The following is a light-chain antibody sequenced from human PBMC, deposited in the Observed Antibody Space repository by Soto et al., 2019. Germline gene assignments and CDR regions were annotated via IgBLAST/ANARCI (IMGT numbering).Light chain of an antibody. V-gene: IGKV3-20*01. Sequence: EIVLTQSPGTLSLSPGERATLSCRASQSVSSSYLAWYPQKPGQAPRLLIYGASSRATGIPDRFSGSGSGTDFTLTISRLEPEDFAVYYCHQYDSSPLTFGGGTKVVSK. CDR2: GAS. J-gene: IGKJ4*01. CDR1: QSVSSSY. CDR3: HQYDSSPLT.